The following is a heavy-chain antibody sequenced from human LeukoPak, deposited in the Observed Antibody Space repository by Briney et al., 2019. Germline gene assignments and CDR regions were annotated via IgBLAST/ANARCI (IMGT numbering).Heavy chain of an antibody. J-gene: IGHJ5*02. CDR3: ARFGSVAGYCSSTSCYPNNWFDP. Sequence: GASVKVSCKASGGTFSSYAISWVRQAPGQGLEWMGGIIPIFGTANYAQKFQGRVTITADESTSTAYMELSSLRSEDTAVYYCARFGSVAGYCSSTSCYPNNWFDPWGQGTLVTVSS. CDR2: IIPIFGTA. CDR1: GGTFSSYA. D-gene: IGHD2-2*01. V-gene: IGHV1-69*13.